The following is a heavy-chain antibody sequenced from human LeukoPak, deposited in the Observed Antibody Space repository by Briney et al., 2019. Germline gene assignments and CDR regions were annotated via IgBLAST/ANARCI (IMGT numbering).Heavy chain of an antibody. V-gene: IGHV3-21*01. CDR1: GFTFSSYA. J-gene: IGHJ4*02. Sequence: PGGSLRLSCAASGFTFSSYAMTWVRLAPGKGLEWVSSMSSGSRYIYYADSVRGRFTISRDNAKNSLYLLMNSLRAEDTAVYYCTRDRPTGASRVFVVQWGQGTLVAVSS. CDR3: TRDRPTGASRVFVVQ. D-gene: IGHD3-3*01. CDR2: MSSGSRYI.